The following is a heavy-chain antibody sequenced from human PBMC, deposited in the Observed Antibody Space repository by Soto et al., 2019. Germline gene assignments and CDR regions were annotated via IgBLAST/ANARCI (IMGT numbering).Heavy chain of an antibody. CDR1: GFTFSTYA. D-gene: IGHD3-10*01. V-gene: IGHV3-23*05. J-gene: IGHJ4*02. Sequence: EGHVVESGGDLVQPGDSLTISCAASGFTFSTYAMSWVRQAPGKRLEWVSGIHKTGTITFYADSVKGRFTISRDNSKNTLYLHMRSLRDGDTAVYYCVRDLNYKFFFDLWGQGTLVTVSS. CDR2: IHKTGTIT. CDR3: VRDLNYKFFFDL.